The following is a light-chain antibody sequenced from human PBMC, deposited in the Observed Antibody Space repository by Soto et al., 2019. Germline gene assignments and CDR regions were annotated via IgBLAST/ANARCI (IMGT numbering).Light chain of an antibody. J-gene: IGKJ2*01. Sequence: DIQMTQSPSTLSASVGDRVTITCRASQSVNTWVAWYQQKPGKAPKLLIFDSSTLASGVASRFSGSGSGTDFTLTINSLQPDDFATYYCQQYHTSCTFGQGTKVEI. CDR3: QQYHTSCT. CDR2: DSS. CDR1: QSVNTW. V-gene: IGKV1-5*01.